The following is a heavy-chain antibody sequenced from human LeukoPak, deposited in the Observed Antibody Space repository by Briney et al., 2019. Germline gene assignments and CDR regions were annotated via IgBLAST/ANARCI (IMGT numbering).Heavy chain of an antibody. CDR2: IRYDGSNK. CDR1: GFTFSSYG. CDR3: AKGPLIEVAGTTWDY. Sequence: GGSLRLSCAASGFTFSSYGMHWVRQAPGKGLEWVAFIRYDGSNKYYADSVKGRFTISRDNSKNTLYMQMNSLRAEDTAIYFCAKGPLIEVAGTTWDYWGQGTLVTVSS. V-gene: IGHV3-30*02. J-gene: IGHJ4*02. D-gene: IGHD6-19*01.